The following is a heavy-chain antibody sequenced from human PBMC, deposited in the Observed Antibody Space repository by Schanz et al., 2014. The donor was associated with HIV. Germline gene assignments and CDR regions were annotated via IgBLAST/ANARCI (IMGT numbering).Heavy chain of an antibody. J-gene: IGHJ3*02. V-gene: IGHV3-33*08. CDR3: ARSPDWAGTDAFDI. D-gene: IGHD6-19*01. CDR1: GFTFSSYG. Sequence: QVQLVESGGGVVQPGRSLRLSCAASGFTFSSYGMHWVRQAPGKGLEWAAVIWYDGSYKYYADSVKGRLTISRDNPKNTLYLQMNSLRAEDTAIYYCARSPDWAGTDAFDIWGQGTMVTVSS. CDR2: IWYDGSYK.